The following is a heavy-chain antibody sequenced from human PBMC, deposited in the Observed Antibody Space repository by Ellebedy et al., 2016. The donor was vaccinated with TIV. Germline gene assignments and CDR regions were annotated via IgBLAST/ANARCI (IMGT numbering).Heavy chain of an antibody. CDR2: ISAYNGNT. CDR1: GYTFTSYG. D-gene: IGHD3-22*01. Sequence: ASVKVSCKASGYTFTSYGISWVRQAPGQGLEWMGWISAYNGNTNYAQKLQGRVTMTTDTSTSTAYMELGSLRSDDTAVYYCARDYYDRRKGYYYYGMDVWGQGTTVTVSS. CDR3: ARDYYDRRKGYYYYGMDV. V-gene: IGHV1-18*01. J-gene: IGHJ6*02.